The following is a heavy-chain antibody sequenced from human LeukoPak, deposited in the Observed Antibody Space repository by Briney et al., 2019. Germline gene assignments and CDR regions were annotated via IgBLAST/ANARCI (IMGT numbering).Heavy chain of an antibody. V-gene: IGHV3-11*01. D-gene: IGHD2-2*01. CDR3: ARDLEDCSSTSCYGRGLDY. CDR2: TSSSGSTI. CDR1: GFTFSDYY. J-gene: IGHJ4*02. Sequence: GGSLRLSCAASGFTFSDYYMSWIRQAPGKGLEWVSYTSSSGSTIYYADSVKGRFTISRDNAKNSLYLQMNSLRAEDTAVYYCARDLEDCSSTSCYGRGLDYWGQGTLVTVSS.